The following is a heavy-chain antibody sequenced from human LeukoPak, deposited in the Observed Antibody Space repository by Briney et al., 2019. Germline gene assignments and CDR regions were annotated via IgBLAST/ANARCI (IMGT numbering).Heavy chain of an antibody. J-gene: IGHJ4*02. D-gene: IGHD4-17*01. CDR3: ARDFPLVGLDYGGNVGVFDY. Sequence: GASVKVSCKASGYTFTGYYMHWVRQAPGQGLEWMGWISAYNGNTNYAQKLQGRVTMTTDTSTSTAYMELRSLRSDDTAVYYCARDFPLVGLDYGGNVGVFDYWGQGTLVTVSS. CDR1: GYTFTGYY. CDR2: ISAYNGNT. V-gene: IGHV1-18*04.